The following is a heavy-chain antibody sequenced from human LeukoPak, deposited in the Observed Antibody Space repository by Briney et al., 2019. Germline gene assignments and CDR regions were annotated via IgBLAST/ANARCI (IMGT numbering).Heavy chain of an antibody. CDR1: GFLFSNSW. J-gene: IGHJ4*01. D-gene: IGHD6-19*01. V-gene: IGHV3-23*01. CDR2: LSGSGITT. CDR3: AKGIYSSGWSYFDY. Sequence: GGSLRLSCEASGFLFSNSWMSWVRQAPGKGLEWVSTLSGSGITTYYADSVKGRFTISRDNSKNTLYLQMNSLRAEDTAVYYCAKGIYSSGWSYFDYWGHGTLVTVSS.